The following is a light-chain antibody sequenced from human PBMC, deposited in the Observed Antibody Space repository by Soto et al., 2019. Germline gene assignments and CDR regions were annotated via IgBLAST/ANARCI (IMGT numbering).Light chain of an antibody. CDR3: QHYNSYSEA. CDR2: TTS. CDR1: QGIRHD. V-gene: IGKV1-6*01. J-gene: IGKJ1*01. Sequence: AIRLTPSPSSLSASVGDRVNITCRASQGIRHDLGWYQQKPGQAPKLLIYTTSTLQSGVPSRFSGSGSGTDFTLTISSLQPDDFATYYCQHYNSYSEAFGQGTKVDIK.